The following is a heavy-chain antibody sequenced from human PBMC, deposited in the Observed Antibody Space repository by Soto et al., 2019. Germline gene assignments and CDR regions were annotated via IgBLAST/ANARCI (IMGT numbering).Heavy chain of an antibody. CDR3: ARLGNFWTDYYYHGMHV. J-gene: IGHJ6*02. CDR2: IYYSGST. V-gene: IGHV4-30-4*01. D-gene: IGHD3-3*01. CDR1: GGSISSGDYY. Sequence: SETLSLTCTVSGGSISSGDYYWSWIRQPPGKGLEWIGYIYYSGSTYYNPSLKSRVTISVDTSKNQFSLKLSSVTAADTAVYYCARLGNFWTDYYYHGMHVWGQGSTVTV.